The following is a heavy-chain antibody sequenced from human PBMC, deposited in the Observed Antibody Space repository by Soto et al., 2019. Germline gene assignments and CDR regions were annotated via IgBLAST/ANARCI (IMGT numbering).Heavy chain of an antibody. J-gene: IGHJ6*02. Sequence: QVQLVESGGGLVKPGGSLRLSCAASGFTFSDYYMSXXXXXXXXXXXXXXXISSSGSTIYYPDSVKGRFTISRDNAKXXXXXXXXXXXAXXXXXXXXXXEXLXGTXXYXXYGTDVWGQGTTVTVSS. CDR2: ISSSGSTI. D-gene: IGHD1-1*01. CDR1: GFTFSDYY. CDR3: XXEXLXGTXXYXXYGTDV. V-gene: IGHV3-11*01.